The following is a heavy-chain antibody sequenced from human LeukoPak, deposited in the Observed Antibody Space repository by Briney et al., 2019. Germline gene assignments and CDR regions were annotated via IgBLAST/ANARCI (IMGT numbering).Heavy chain of an antibody. J-gene: IGHJ4*02. CDR2: IYTSGST. D-gene: IGHD6-6*01. V-gene: IGHV4-4*07. Sequence: SETLSLTCTVSGGSITNYYWTWIRQPAGKGLEWIGRIYTSGSTNYNPSLKSRVTISVDTSKNQFSLKLSSVTAADTAVYYCARESDPHKLVEFDYWGQGTLVTVSS. CDR3: ARESDPHKLVEFDY. CDR1: GGSITNYY.